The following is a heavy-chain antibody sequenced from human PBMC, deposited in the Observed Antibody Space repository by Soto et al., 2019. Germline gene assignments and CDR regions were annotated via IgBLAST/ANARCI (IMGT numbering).Heavy chain of an antibody. CDR2: IIPIFGTA. CDR3: ARPLRRREYYYYGMDV. J-gene: IGHJ6*02. V-gene: IGHV1-69*13. CDR1: GGTFSSYA. Sequence: SVKVSCKASGGTFSSYAISWVRQAPGQGLEWMGGIIPIFGTANYAQKFQGRVTITADESTSTAYMELSSLRSEDTAVYYCARPLRRREYYYYGMDVWGQGTTVTVSS. D-gene: IGHD1-26*01.